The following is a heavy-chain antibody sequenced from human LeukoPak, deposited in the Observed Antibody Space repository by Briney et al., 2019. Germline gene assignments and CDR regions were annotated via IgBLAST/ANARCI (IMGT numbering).Heavy chain of an antibody. CDR3: ARVGDYSPRGWFAP. J-gene: IGHJ5*02. D-gene: IGHD4-11*01. V-gene: IGHV1-46*01. CDR1: GYTFTSYY. CDR2: INPSGGST. Sequence: ASVKVTCKASGYTFTSYYIHWLRQPPAQGLEWMEIINPSGGSTTYAQKFQGRVTMTRDMSTRTLYMELSSLRSEDTAFYYCARVGDYSPRGWFAPWGQGTLVTVSS.